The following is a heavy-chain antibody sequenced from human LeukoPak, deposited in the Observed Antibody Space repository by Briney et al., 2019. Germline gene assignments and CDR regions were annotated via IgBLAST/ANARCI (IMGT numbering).Heavy chain of an antibody. V-gene: IGHV5-51*01. J-gene: IGHJ6*03. D-gene: IGHD6-19*01. CDR1: GYDFTSYW. CDR2: IQPGDSHT. Sequence: GESLKISCKGSGYDFTSYWIGWVRQMPGKGLEWMGTIQPGDSHTRYRLSFEGQVTISADKSISTAYLQWSSLKASDTAMYYCARMSARGLALSYYYYMDVWGKGTTVTISS. CDR3: ARMSARGLALSYYYYMDV.